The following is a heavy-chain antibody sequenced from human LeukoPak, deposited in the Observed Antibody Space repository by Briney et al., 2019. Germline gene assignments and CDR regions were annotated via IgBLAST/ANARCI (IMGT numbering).Heavy chain of an antibody. D-gene: IGHD6-6*01. CDR1: GFTFSQFG. J-gene: IGHJ4*02. CDR3: ARDRGTSSSAGYYFDY. Sequence: PGRSLRLSCAASGFTFSQFGMHWVRQAPGKGLEWVAFWYDGSEKFYGASVKGGFTISRDNSKNTLYLQMNSLRAEDTAVYYCARDRGTSSSAGYYFDYWGQGTLVTVSS. CDR2: WYDGSEK. V-gene: IGHV3-33*01.